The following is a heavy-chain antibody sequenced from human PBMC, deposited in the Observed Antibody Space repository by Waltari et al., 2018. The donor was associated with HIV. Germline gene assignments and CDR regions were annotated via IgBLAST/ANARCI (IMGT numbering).Heavy chain of an antibody. CDR1: GFTFRSYL. V-gene: IGHV3-74*01. CDR2: INSDGSST. CDR3: ATSRTFDY. Sequence: EVQLVESGGGLVQPGGSLRLSCAASGFTFRSYLMHWVRQVPGKGLIWVSRINSDGSSTSYADSVKGRFTISRDNAKNTLYLQMNSLRAEDTAVYYCATSRTFDYWGQGTLVTVSS. J-gene: IGHJ4*02.